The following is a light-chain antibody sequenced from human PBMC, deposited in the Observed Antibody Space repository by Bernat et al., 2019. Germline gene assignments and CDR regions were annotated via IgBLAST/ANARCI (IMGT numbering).Light chain of an antibody. CDR3: ISYAGNNIFV. CDR1: SSNIGAGYD. V-gene: IGLV1-40*01. Sequence: QSVLTQPPSVSGAPGQRVTISCTGSSSNIGAGYDVHWYQQLPGTAPKLLIYGNSNRPSGVPDRFSGSKSGTSASLAITGLQAEDEADYYCISYAGNNIFVFGTGTKVTVL. J-gene: IGLJ1*01. CDR2: GNS.